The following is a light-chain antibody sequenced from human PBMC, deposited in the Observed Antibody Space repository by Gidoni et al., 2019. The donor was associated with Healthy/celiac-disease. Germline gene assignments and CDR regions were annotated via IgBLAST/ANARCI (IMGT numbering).Light chain of an antibody. CDR1: QSVSSY. CDR2: DAS. CDR3: QQRSNWLIT. V-gene: IGKV3D-11*02. J-gene: IGKJ5*01. Sequence: EIVLTQSPATLSLSPGERATISCRASQSVSSYLAWYQQKPAQAPSLLIYDASNRATGIPARFSGSGPGTDFTLTINSLEPEDFAVYYCQQRSNWLITFGQGTRLEIK.